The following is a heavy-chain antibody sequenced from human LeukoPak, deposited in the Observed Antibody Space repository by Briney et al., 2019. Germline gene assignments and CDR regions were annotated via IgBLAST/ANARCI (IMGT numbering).Heavy chain of an antibody. CDR2: IKQEGDEQ. CDR1: GFTFSNYW. D-gene: IGHD5-24*01. J-gene: IGHJ6*02. V-gene: IGHV3-7*01. Sequence: PGGPLCLSCAPSGFTFSNYWRSWVRQAPGKGLEWVANIKQEGDEQYYVDSVRGRFTISRGNAKNSLYLQMNSLRAEDTAVYYCARLAPDGYNLDVWGQGTTVTVSS. CDR3: ARLAPDGYNLDV.